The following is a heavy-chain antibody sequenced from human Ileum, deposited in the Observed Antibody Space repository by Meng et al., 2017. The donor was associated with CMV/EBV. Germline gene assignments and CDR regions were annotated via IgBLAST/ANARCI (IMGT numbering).Heavy chain of an antibody. CDR2: IRYDGTVQ. V-gene: IGHV3-30*02. CDR3: AKVGFGWYSIDY. Sequence: QGQLVDSGGGGVQPGGSRSLSCAASGFTFSIYGMHWVRQAPGKGLEWVAFIRYDGTVQNYADSVKGRFTISRDNSWNMLSLEMNSLRPEDTAVYYCAKVGFGWYSIDYWGQGTLVTVSS. D-gene: IGHD6-19*01. CDR1: GFTFSIYG. J-gene: IGHJ4*02.